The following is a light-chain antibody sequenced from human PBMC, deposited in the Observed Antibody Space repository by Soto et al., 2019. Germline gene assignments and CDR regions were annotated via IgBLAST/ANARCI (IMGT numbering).Light chain of an antibody. CDR1: QPVKNDY. J-gene: IGKJ4*02. V-gene: IGKV3-20*01. CDR2: GAS. Sequence: ETVLTQSPGTLSLSPGEGATLSCRASQPVKNDYLAWYQQRRGLAPRLLVYGASGRATGIPDRFGGSGSGTDFTLTITRLEPEDFAVYYCQQYGTAPLTFGGGTKVEIK. CDR3: QQYGTAPLT.